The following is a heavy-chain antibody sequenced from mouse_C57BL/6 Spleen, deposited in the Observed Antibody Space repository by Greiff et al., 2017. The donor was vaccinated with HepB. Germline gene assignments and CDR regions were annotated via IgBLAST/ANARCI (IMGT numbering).Heavy chain of an antibody. Sequence: QVQLQQPGAELVRPGSSVKLSCKASGYTFTSYWMHWVKQRPIQGLEWIGNIDPSDSETHYNQKFKDKATLTVDKSSSPAYMQLSSLTSEDSAVYYCARSVYYGSSYGYFDVWGTGTTVTVSS. CDR2: IDPSDSET. D-gene: IGHD1-1*01. V-gene: IGHV1-52*01. CDR1: GYTFTSYW. CDR3: ARSVYYGSSYGYFDV. J-gene: IGHJ1*03.